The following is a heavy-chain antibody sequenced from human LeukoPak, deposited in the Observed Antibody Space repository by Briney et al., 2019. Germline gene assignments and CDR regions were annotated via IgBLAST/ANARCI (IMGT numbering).Heavy chain of an antibody. Sequence: ASVKVSCKASGGTFSSYAMSWVRQAPGQGLEWMRWISAYNGNTNYAQKLQGRVTMTTDTSTSTAYMELRSLRSDDTAVYYCARDLEWEQHNAFDIWGQGTMVTVSS. CDR2: ISAYNGNT. D-gene: IGHD1-26*01. V-gene: IGHV1-18*01. J-gene: IGHJ3*02. CDR3: ARDLEWEQHNAFDI. CDR1: GGTFSSYA.